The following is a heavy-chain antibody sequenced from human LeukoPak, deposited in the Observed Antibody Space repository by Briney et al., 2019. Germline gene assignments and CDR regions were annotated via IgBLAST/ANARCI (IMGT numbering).Heavy chain of an antibody. CDR3: TKGENVMDV. D-gene: IGHD1-26*01. CDR1: GFTFSSYR. Sequence: GGSLRLSCAASGFTFSSYRMNWVRQAPGRGLEWVSSISDSSSYIYHADSVKGRFTISRDNAKNSVYLQMNSLRAEDTATYYCTKGENVMDVWGQGTTVTVSS. CDR2: ISDSSSYI. V-gene: IGHV3-21*01. J-gene: IGHJ6*02.